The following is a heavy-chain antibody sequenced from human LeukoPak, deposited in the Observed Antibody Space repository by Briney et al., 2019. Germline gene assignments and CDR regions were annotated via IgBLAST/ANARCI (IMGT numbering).Heavy chain of an antibody. D-gene: IGHD2-15*01. J-gene: IGHJ5*02. V-gene: IGHV3-7*01. CDR2: IKQDGSEK. Sequence: GGSLRLSCAASGFTFSSYWMSWVRQAPGKGLEWVANIKQDGSEKYYVDSVKGRFTISRDNAKNSLYLQMNSLRAEDTAVYYCARHIVMVVAATGWFDPWGQGTLVTVSS. CDR1: GFTFSSYW. CDR3: ARHIVMVVAATGWFDP.